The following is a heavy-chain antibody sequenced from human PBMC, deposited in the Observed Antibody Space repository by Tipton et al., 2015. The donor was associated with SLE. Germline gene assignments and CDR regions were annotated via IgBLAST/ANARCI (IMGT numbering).Heavy chain of an antibody. Sequence: LRLSCTVSGASTREYYWSWIRQPLGKGLEWLGSIYHSGCTYSNPSLNSRVTISVDTSKTQLSLKLSSVTSADPSVYYCASLSPYRPYGDYVGYWGQGTLVTVSP. V-gene: IGHV4-38-2*02. D-gene: IGHD4-17*01. CDR3: ASLSPYRPYGDYVGY. J-gene: IGHJ4*02. CDR1: GASTREYY. CDR2: IYHSGCT.